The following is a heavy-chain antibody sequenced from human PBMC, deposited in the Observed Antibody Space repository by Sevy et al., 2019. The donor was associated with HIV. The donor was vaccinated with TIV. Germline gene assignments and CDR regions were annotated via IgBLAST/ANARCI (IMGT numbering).Heavy chain of an antibody. V-gene: IGHV4-34*01. CDR2: INHSGST. D-gene: IGHD3-3*01. CDR3: ARGREYYDFWSGYYDAFDI. J-gene: IGHJ3*02. CDR1: GGSFSGYY. Sequence: SETLSLTCAVYGGSFSGYYWSWIRQPPGKGLEWIGEINHSGSTNYNPSLKSRVTISVDTSKNQFSLKLSSVTAADTAVYYCARGREYYDFWSGYYDAFDIWGQGTVVTVSS.